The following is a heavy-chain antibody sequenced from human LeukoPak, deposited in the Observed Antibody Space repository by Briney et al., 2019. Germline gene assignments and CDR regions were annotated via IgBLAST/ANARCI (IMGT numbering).Heavy chain of an antibody. CDR3: ARDLTY. CDR1: GYTFTSYG. CDR2: ISAYNGNT. J-gene: IGHJ4*02. Sequence: ASVKVSCKASGYTFTSYGIIWVRQAPGQGLEWMGWISAYNGNTDYSQNLQGRVTMTTDTSTNTAYMELRSLRSDDTAVYYCARDLTYWGQGILVTVSS. V-gene: IGHV1-18*01.